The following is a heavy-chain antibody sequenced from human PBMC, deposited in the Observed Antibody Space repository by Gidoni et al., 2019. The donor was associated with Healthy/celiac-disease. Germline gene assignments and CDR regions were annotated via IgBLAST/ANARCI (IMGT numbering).Heavy chain of an antibody. CDR1: AYTFPGYY. CDR2: SNPNSGGT. D-gene: IGHD6-13*01. CDR3: ASNVEGIAAWAFDI. Sequence: QVQLVQSVAAVKKPAASVKVSCTASAYTFPGYYMHWVRQAPGQGLEWMGWSNPNSGGTNYAQKFQGRVTMTRDTSISTAYMELSRLRSDDTAVYYCASNVEGIAAWAFDIWGQGTMVTVSS. V-gene: IGHV1-2*02. J-gene: IGHJ3*02.